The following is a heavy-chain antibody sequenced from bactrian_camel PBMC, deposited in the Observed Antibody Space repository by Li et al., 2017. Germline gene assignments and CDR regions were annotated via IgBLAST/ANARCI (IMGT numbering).Heavy chain of an antibody. V-gene: IGHV3S61*01. Sequence: HVQLVESGGGSVQIGGSLRLSCTASGDAGSMAWFRQAPGKEREGVAALHLRANSAGYAASVTGRFIISRDNSKRTLYLQMNNLKPEDTAMYYCAVDRRIYCEPKLPWTRAAWGQGTQVTVS. CDR3: AVDRRIYCEPKLPWTRAA. CDR2: LHLRANSA. J-gene: IGHJ6*01. D-gene: IGHD6*01. CDR1: GDAGS.